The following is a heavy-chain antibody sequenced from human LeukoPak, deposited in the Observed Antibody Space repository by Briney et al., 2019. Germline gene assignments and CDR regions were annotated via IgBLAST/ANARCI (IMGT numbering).Heavy chain of an antibody. CDR2: ISAYNGNT. Sequence: ASVKVSCKASGYTFTSYGISWVRQAPGQGLEWMGWISAYNGNTNYAQKFQGRVTITADKSTSTAYMELSSLRSEDTAVYYCARDVTHYDFLSGSYGAFDIWGQGTMVTVSS. CDR3: ARDVTHYDFLSGSYGAFDI. V-gene: IGHV1-18*01. D-gene: IGHD3-3*01. J-gene: IGHJ3*02. CDR1: GYTFTSYG.